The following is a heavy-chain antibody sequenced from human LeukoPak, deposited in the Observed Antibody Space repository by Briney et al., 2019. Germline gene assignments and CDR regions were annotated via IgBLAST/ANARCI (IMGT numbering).Heavy chain of an antibody. CDR2: ISGSGGST. V-gene: IGHV3-23*01. CDR3: VRGQLWSYYHDY. Sequence: GGSLRLSCAASGFTFSSYAMSWVRQAPGKGLEWVSAISGSGGSTDYADSVKGRFTISRDNAKNTVYLEMNSLRAEDTAVYYCVRGQLWSYYHDYWGQGTLVTVSS. D-gene: IGHD3-16*01. J-gene: IGHJ4*02. CDR1: GFTFSSYA.